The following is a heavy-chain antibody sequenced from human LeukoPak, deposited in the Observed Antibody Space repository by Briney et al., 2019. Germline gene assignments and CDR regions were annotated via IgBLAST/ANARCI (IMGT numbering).Heavy chain of an antibody. CDR2: IGTAGDR. CDR1: GFTLSSYD. CDR3: ARGSDGIIDY. D-gene: IGHD1-14*01. J-gene: IGHJ4*02. Sequence: PGGSLRLSCAASGFTLSSYDMHWVRQATGKGLEWVSAIGTAGDRYYPGPVKGRFTISRENAKNSLYLQMNSLRAGDTAVYYCARGSDGIIDYWGQGTLVSVSS. V-gene: IGHV3-13*01.